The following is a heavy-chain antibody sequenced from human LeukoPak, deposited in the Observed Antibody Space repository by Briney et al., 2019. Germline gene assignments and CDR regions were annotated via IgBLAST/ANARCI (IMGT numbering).Heavy chain of an antibody. V-gene: IGHV3-30*04. CDR1: GFTFSSYA. CDR2: ISYDGSNK. CDR3: ARDKGRMDTARMDV. Sequence: QPGGSLRLSCAASGFTFSSYAMHWVRQAPGKGLEWVAVISYDGSNKYYADSVKGRFTISRDNSKNTLYLQMNSLRAEDTAVYYCARDKGRMDTARMDVWGKGTTVTVSS. J-gene: IGHJ6*04. D-gene: IGHD5-18*01.